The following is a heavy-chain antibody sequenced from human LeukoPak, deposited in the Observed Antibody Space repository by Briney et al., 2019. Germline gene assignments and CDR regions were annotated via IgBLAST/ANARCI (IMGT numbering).Heavy chain of an antibody. V-gene: IGHV1-58*02. D-gene: IGHD3-22*01. J-gene: IGHJ3*02. Sequence: SVKVSCKVSGFTSTRSAMQWVRQARGQRLEWIGWIVVGSGNTNYAQTFQERVTITRDMSTSTAYMELSSLRSEDTAVYYCAAADYYDSSGYYPYAFHIWGQGTMVTVSS. CDR3: AAADYYDSSGYYPYAFHI. CDR1: GFTSTRSA. CDR2: IVVGSGNT.